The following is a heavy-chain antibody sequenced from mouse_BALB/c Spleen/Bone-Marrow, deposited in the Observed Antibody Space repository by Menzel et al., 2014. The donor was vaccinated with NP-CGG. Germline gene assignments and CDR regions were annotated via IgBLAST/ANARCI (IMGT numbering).Heavy chain of an antibody. J-gene: IGHJ2*01. D-gene: IGHD1-1*02. CDR1: GITITTGNYR. CDR2: IYYSGTI. Sequence: EVKLMESGPGLVKPSQTVTLTCTVTGITITTGNYRWSWLRQFPGNKLVWIGNIYYSGTITYNTFHTRRTIITSNTSXNLFLQVISSMTAENAASYCYTLFYGSFFDYWGQGTTLTVSS. CDR3: TLFYGSFFDY. V-gene: IGHV3-5*02.